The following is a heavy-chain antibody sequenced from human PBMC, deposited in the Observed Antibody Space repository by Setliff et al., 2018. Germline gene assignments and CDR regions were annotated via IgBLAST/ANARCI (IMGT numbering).Heavy chain of an antibody. D-gene: IGHD3-9*01. CDR3: ATGFQRYDILTGYYQRPHYFEY. CDR2: FDPEDGER. J-gene: IGHJ4*02. Sequence: ASVKVSCKVSGSTVTESSMHWVRQAPGKGLEWMGGFDPEDGERIYAQHFQGRLTMTEDTSTDTAYMELSSLRSEDTAVYYCATGFQRYDILTGYYQRPHYFEYWGQGTQVTVSS. V-gene: IGHV1-24*01. CDR1: GSTVTESS.